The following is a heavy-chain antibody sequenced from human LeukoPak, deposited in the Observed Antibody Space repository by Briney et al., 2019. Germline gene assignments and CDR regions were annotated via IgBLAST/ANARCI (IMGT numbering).Heavy chain of an antibody. CDR1: GGTFSSYA. CDR3: ARGRDSGWYDWFDP. Sequence: SVKVSCKASGGTFSSYAISWVRHAPGQGLEWMGGIIPILGTANYAQKFQGRVTITADESTSTAYMELSSLRSEDTAVYYCARGRDSGWYDWFDPWGQGTLSPSPQ. D-gene: IGHD6-19*01. J-gene: IGHJ5*02. V-gene: IGHV1-69*01. CDR2: IIPILGTA.